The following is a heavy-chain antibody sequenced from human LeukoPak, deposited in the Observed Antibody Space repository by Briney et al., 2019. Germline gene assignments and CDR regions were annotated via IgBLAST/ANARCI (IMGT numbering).Heavy chain of an antibody. CDR3: ARGDEGYGGLY. CDR2: IYYSGST. V-gene: IGHV4-31*03. CDR1: GASISSGGYY. D-gene: IGHD4-23*01. J-gene: IGHJ4*02. Sequence: PSETLSLTCTVSGASISSGGYYWSWIRQHPGKGLEWIGYIYYSGSTYYNPSLKSRVTISVDTSKNQFSLKLSSVTAADTAVYYCARGDEGYGGLYWGQGTLVTVSS.